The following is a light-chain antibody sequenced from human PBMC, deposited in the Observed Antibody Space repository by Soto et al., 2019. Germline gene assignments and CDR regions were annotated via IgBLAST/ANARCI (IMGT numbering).Light chain of an antibody. V-gene: IGKV3-20*01. CDR2: GAS. J-gene: IGKJ4*01. CDR3: QQYGRSPT. Sequence: EIVLTQSPGTLSLSPGERATLSCRASQSVSSSYLAWYQQKPGQAPRLLIYGASSRATGIPARFSGSGSGTDFTLTISRLEPEDFAVYYCQQYGRSPTFGRGTKVEIK. CDR1: QSVSSSY.